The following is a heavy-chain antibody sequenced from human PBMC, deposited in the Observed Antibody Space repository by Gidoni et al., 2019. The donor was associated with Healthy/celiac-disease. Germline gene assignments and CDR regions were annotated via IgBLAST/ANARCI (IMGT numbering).Heavy chain of an antibody. V-gene: IGHV5-51*01. J-gene: IGHJ4*02. CDR3: ARQAITIFGVVIREFDY. CDR2: IYPGDSDT. CDR1: GYSFTSYW. Sequence: EVQLVQSGAEVKKPGESLKISCKGSGYSFTSYWIGWVRQMPGKGLGWMGIIYPGDSDTRYSPSFQGQVTISADKSISTAYLQWSSLKASDTAMYYCARQAITIFGVVIREFDYWGQGTLVTVSS. D-gene: IGHD3-3*01.